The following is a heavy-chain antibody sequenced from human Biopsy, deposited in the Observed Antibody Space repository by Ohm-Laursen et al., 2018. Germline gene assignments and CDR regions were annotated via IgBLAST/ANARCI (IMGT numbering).Heavy chain of an antibody. V-gene: IGHV1-18*04. D-gene: IGHD3-3*01. CDR2: ISTYNDDT. CDR3: ARDPGYDFWSGSDPFDI. Sequence: ASVKVSCKTSGYTFTAYGISWVRQAPGQGLEWMGWISTYNDDTNIAQKFQGRVSMTTDTSTRTAYMELRSLISGDTAIYFCARDPGYDFWSGSDPFDIWGQGTLVTVS. J-gene: IGHJ3*02. CDR1: GYTFTAYG.